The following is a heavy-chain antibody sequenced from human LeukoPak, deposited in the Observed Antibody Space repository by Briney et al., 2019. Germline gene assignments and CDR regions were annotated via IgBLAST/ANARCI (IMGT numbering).Heavy chain of an antibody. CDR2: IWYDGSNK. CDR3: ARWGPEWQLVRWGYMDV. Sequence: QPGRSLRLSCAASGFTFSSYGMHWVRQAPGKGLEWVAVIWYDGSNKYYADSVKGRFTISRDNSKNTLYLQMNSLRAEDTAVYYCARWGPEWQLVRWGYMDVWGKGTTVTVSS. CDR1: GFTFSSYG. D-gene: IGHD6-13*01. V-gene: IGHV3-33*01. J-gene: IGHJ6*03.